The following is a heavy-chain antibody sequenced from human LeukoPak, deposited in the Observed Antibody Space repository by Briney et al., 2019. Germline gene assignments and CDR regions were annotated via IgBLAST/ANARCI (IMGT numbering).Heavy chain of an antibody. V-gene: IGHV3-11*01. D-gene: IGHD6-6*01. CDR3: ASRNPARYPKVGYYYGMDV. CDR1: GFTFSDYY. Sequence: GGSLRLSCAASGFTFSDYYMSWIRQAPGKGLEWVSYISSSGSTIYYADSVKGRFTISRDNAKNSLYLQMNSLRAEDTAVYYCASRNPARYPKVGYYYGMDVWGQGTTVTVSS. J-gene: IGHJ6*02. CDR2: ISSSGSTI.